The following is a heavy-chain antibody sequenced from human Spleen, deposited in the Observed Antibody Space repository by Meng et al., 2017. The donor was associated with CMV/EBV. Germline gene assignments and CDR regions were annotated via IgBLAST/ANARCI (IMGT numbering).Heavy chain of an antibody. CDR2: INPNSGGT. V-gene: IGHV1-2*02. CDR1: GYTFTGYY. D-gene: IGHD3-22*01. J-gene: IGHJ4*02. CDR3: ARGIVKSSYYDSSGYYHLHY. Sequence: ASVKVSCKASGYTFTGYYIHWVRQAPGQGLEWMGWINPNSGGTSYAQKFQGRVTMTRDTSISAAFMELSSLRSEDTAVYYCARGIVKSSYYDSSGYYHLHYWGQGTLVTVSA.